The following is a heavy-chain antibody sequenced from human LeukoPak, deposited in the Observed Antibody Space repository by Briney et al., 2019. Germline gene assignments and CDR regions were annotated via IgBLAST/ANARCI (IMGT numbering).Heavy chain of an antibody. CDR2: ISGSGGST. CDR1: GFTFSSYA. Sequence: PGGSLRLSCAASGFTFSSYAMSWVRQAPGKGLEWVSAISGSGGSTYYADSVKGRFAISRDNSKNTLYLQMNSLRAEDTAVYYCAKDAGSFTIFREYFQHWGQGTLVTVSS. V-gene: IGHV3-23*01. J-gene: IGHJ1*01. CDR3: AKDAGSFTIFREYFQH. D-gene: IGHD3-9*01.